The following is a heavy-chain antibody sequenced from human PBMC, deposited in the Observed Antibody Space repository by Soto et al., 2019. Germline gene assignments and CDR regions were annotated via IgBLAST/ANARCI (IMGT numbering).Heavy chain of an antibody. CDR2: IIPIFGTA. CDR3: ARETKDRSSFDY. CDR1: GGPFSSYA. Sequence: SVKVSFKASGGPFSSYAISLVRQAPGQGLEWMGGIIPIFGTANYAQKFQGRVTITADESTSTAYMELSSLRSEDTAVYYCARETKDRSSFDYWGQGTMVTVSS. J-gene: IGHJ4*02. D-gene: IGHD6-13*01. V-gene: IGHV1-69*13.